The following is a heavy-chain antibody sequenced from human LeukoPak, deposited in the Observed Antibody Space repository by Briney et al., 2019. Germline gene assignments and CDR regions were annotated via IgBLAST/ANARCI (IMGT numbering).Heavy chain of an antibody. J-gene: IGHJ4*02. V-gene: IGHV3-48*02. CDR2: ISSSSSTI. D-gene: IGHD2-2*01. CDR1: GFTFSSYS. Sequence: GGSLRLSCAASGFTFSSYSMNWVRQAPGKGLEWVSYISSSSSTIYYADSVKGRFTISRDNAKNSLYLQMNSLRDEDTAVYYCARVKYQLLLYSTPFDYWGQGTLVTVSS. CDR3: ARVKYQLLLYSTPFDY.